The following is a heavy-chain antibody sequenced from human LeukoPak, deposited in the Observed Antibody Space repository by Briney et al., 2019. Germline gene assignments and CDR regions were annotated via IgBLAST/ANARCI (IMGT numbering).Heavy chain of an antibody. CDR3: AKGGESSSWLFDY. V-gene: IGHV3-23*01. Sequence: GGSLRLSCAASGFTFSSYAISWVRQAPGQGLQWISALSGSDLSTYYADSVKGRVTISRDNSKNTLYLQMKSLRSEDTAVINCAKGGESSSWLFDYWGQGPLVPVSP. D-gene: IGHD6-13*01. CDR2: LSGSDLST. CDR1: GFTFSSYA. J-gene: IGHJ4*02.